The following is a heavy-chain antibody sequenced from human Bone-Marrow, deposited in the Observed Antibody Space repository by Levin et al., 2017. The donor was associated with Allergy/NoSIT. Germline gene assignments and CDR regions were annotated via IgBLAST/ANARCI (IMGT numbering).Heavy chain of an antibody. CDR3: ARNEPMTADGY. D-gene: IGHD5-24*01. V-gene: IGHV3-66*01. J-gene: IGHJ4*02. CDR2: INSGGTT. Sequence: GGSLRLSCAVSGFTVYNNYMSWVRQAPGKGLEWVSLINSGGTTQYAASVKGRFTISRDSSKNTSYLQMNSLTPEDTAMYYCARNEPMTADGYWGQGTLVTVSS. CDR1: GFTVYNNY.